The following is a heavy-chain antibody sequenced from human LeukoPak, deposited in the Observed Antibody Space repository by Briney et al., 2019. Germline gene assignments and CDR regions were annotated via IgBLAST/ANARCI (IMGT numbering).Heavy chain of an antibody. D-gene: IGHD2-2*01. CDR2: IRYDGSNK. J-gene: IGHJ3*02. CDR1: GFTFSSYG. V-gene: IGHV3-30*02. CDR3: AKDRGKTSKWDAFDI. Sequence: GGSLRLSCAAYGFTFSSYGMHWVRQAPGKGLEWVAFIRYDGSNKYYADSVKGRFTISRDNSKNTLYLQMNSLRAEDTAVYHCAKDRGKTSKWDAFDIWGQGTMVTVSS.